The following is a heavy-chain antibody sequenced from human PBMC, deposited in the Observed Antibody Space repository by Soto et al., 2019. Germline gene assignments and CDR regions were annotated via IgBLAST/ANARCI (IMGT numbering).Heavy chain of an antibody. CDR2: IWYDGTNK. V-gene: IGHV3-33*01. CDR1: GFTFSSYG. J-gene: IGHJ3*01. Sequence: PGGSLRLSCAASGFTFSSYGMHWVRQAPGKGLEWVAVIWYDGTNKYYVDSVKGRFTISKDNSKNTLYLQMNSLRAEDTAIYYCARDIGDQKSRWTDAFDLWGQGTMVTVSS. CDR3: ARDIGDQKSRWTDAFDL. D-gene: IGHD6-13*01.